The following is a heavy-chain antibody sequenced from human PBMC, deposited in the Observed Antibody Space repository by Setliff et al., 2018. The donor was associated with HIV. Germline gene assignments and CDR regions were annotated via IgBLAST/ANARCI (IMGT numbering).Heavy chain of an antibody. CDR1: GFTFDDYA. D-gene: IGHD2-21*02. V-gene: IGHV3-43D*04. J-gene: IGHJ4*02. Sequence: GGSLRLSCAGSGFTFDDYAMLWVRQAPGRSLEWISLINWDGTSTYYAGSVDGRFTISRDNSKNSLFLQMHSLRSEDTAFYYCTKSTGSGVGTYYADSWGQGTLVTVSS. CDR3: TKSTGSGVGTYYADS. CDR2: INWDGTST.